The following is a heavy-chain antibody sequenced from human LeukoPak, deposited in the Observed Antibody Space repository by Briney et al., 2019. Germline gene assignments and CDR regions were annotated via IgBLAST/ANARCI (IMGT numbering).Heavy chain of an antibody. J-gene: IGHJ4*02. V-gene: IGHV1-2*02. Sequence: ASVKVSCKASGYTFTGYYMHWVRQAPGQGLEWMGWINPNSGGTNYAQKFQGRVTMTRDTSISTAYMELSRLRSDDTAVYYCARPTTSYGSESYSFGLEDWGQGTLVTVSS. CDR2: INPNSGGT. CDR1: GYTFTGYY. D-gene: IGHD3-10*01. CDR3: ARPTTSYGSESYSFGLED.